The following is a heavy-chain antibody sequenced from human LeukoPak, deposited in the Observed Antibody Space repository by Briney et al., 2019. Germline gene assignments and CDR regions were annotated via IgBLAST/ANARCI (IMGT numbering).Heavy chain of an antibody. CDR1: GFTFSSYA. Sequence: GESLRLSCAASGFTFSSYAMSWVRQPPGKGLEWVSAISGSGGSTYYADSVKGRFTISRDNSKNTLYLQMNSLRAEDTAVYYCAKGGGLDYGDHGGEGGPYYYYYYGMDVWGKGTTVTVSS. CDR3: AKGGGLDYGDHGGEGGPYYYYYYGMDV. CDR2: ISGSGGST. J-gene: IGHJ6*04. V-gene: IGHV3-23*01. D-gene: IGHD4-17*01.